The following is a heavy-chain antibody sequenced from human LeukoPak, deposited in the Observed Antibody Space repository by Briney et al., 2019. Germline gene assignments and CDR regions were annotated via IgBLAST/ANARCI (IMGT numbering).Heavy chain of an antibody. Sequence: SETLSLTCTVSGGSIGSYYWSWIRQPPGKGLEWIGYIYYSGSTDYKPSLKSRVTISVDTSKNQFSLKLSSVTAADTAVYYCARRTDFDYWGQGTLVTVSS. D-gene: IGHD1-1*01. CDR1: GGSIGSYY. V-gene: IGHV4-59*08. J-gene: IGHJ4*02. CDR2: IYYSGST. CDR3: ARRTDFDY.